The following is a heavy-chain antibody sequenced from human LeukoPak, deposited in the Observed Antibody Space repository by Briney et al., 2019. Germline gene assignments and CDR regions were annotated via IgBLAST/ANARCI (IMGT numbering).Heavy chain of an antibody. V-gene: IGHV4-34*01. Sequence: PSETLSVTCAVYGGSFSGYYWSWVRQPPGKGLEWIGEINHSGSTNYNPSLKSRVTISVDTSKNQFSLKLSSVTAADTAVYYCARTWWFGELTSVSFDYWGQGTLVTVSS. CDR3: ARTWWFGELTSVSFDY. D-gene: IGHD3-10*01. CDR1: GGSFSGYY. J-gene: IGHJ4*02. CDR2: INHSGST.